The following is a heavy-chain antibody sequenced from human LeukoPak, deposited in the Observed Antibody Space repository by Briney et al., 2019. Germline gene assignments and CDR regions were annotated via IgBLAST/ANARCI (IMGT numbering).Heavy chain of an antibody. V-gene: IGHV3-53*01. J-gene: IGHJ4*02. Sequence: IQPGGSLRLSCAASEFIVSSNYMSWVRQAPGKGLEWVSVVYSGGTTYYADSVKGRFTISRDNSKNTLYLHMNSLRADDTAVYYCTTAPASLDYWGQGTLVTVSS. CDR2: VYSGGTT. CDR3: TTAPASLDY. CDR1: EFIVSSNY.